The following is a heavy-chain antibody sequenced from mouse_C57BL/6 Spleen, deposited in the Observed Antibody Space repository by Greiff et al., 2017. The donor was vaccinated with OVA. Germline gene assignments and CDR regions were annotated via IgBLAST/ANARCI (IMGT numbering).Heavy chain of an antibody. CDR1: GYTFTSYW. Sequence: QVQLQQSGAELVKPGASVKLSCKASGYTFTSYWMQWVKQRPGQGLEWIGEIDPSDSYTNYNQKFKGKATLTVDTSSSTAYMQLSSLTSEDSAVYYCARRTHYYAMYYWGQGPSVTVAA. CDR3: ARRTHYYAMYY. V-gene: IGHV1-50*01. J-gene: IGHJ4*01. CDR2: IDPSDSYT.